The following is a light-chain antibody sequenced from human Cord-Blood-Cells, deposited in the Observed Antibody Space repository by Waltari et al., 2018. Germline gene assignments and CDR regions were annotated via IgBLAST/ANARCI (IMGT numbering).Light chain of an antibody. CDR3: AAWDDSLNGPV. CDR1: SPNIGSNT. CDR2: SNN. Sequence: QSVLTQPPSASGTPGQRVTISCSGSSPNIGSNTVNWYQQLPGTAPKLLICSNNQRPSGVPDRFSGSKSGTSASLAISGLQSEDEADYYCAAWDDSLNGPVFGGGTKLTVL. V-gene: IGLV1-44*01. J-gene: IGLJ3*02.